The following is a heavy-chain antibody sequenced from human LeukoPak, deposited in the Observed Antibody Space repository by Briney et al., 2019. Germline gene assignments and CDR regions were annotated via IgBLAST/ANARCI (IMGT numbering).Heavy chain of an antibody. CDR3: ARGESTFDI. J-gene: IGHJ3*02. D-gene: IGHD1-26*01. Sequence: PSETLSLTCTVSGGSISSSSYYWGWIRQPPGKGLEWIGSIYYSGSTYYNPSLKSRVTISVDTSKNQFSLKLSSVTAADTAVYYCARGESTFDIWGQGTMLTVSS. CDR1: GGSISSSSYY. CDR2: IYYSGST. V-gene: IGHV4-39*07.